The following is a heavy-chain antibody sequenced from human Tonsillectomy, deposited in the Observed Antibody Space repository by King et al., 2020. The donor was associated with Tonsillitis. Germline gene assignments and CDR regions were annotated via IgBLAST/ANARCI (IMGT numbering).Heavy chain of an antibody. Sequence: QLQESGPGLVKPSETLALTCTVFGGSITTDAYFWGWIRQPPGKGLEWIGTIFYTGKTYYNPSLKSRVSISVDTSKNQFSLKLSSLTATDTAVYYCARHRSTGGENYFDPGGQGTLVTVSS. D-gene: IGHD1-7*01. CDR3: ARHRSTGGENYFDP. V-gene: IGHV4-39*01. CDR1: GGSITTDAYF. J-gene: IGHJ5*02. CDR2: IFYTGKT.